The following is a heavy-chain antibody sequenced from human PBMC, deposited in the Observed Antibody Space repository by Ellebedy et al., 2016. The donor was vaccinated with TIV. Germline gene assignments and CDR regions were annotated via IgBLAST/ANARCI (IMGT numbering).Heavy chain of an antibody. V-gene: IGHV3-23*01. CDR2: ISGSSDLV. J-gene: IGHJ4*02. CDR3: TGAITGGGY. Sequence: GESLKISCAASGFTFSSYAMSWVRQVPGKGLEWVSVISGSSDLVYYGDSVKGRFTISRDDSKNTAYLQMNSLKIEDTAVYYCTGAITGGGYWGQGTLVTVSS. D-gene: IGHD1-14*01. CDR1: GFTFSSYA.